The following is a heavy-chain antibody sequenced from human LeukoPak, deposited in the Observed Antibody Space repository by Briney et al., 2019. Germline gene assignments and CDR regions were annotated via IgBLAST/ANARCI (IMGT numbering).Heavy chain of an antibody. D-gene: IGHD2-21*02. Sequence: NPGGSLRLSCAASGFTFSDYYMSWIRQAPGKGLEWIAHISSSGSVIYYADSVKGRFTISRDNTKNSLYLQMNSLGAEDTAVYYCARNYHCGGDCYSGPLDSWGQGTLVTVSS. CDR1: GFTFSDYY. CDR3: ARNYHCGGDCYSGPLDS. V-gene: IGHV3-11*01. CDR2: ISSSGSVI. J-gene: IGHJ5*01.